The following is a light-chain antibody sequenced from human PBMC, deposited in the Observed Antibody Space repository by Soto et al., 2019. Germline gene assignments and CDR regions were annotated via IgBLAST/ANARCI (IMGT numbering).Light chain of an antibody. CDR2: WAS. V-gene: IGKV4-1*01. Sequence: DIVMTQSPDSLAVALGERATINCKSSQSVLYSANNKNYSGWYQQKPGQPPKLLIYWASTRESGVPDRFSGSGSGTDFTLTISSLQAEDVAVYYCQQYSSMPLTFGGGTKVEIK. CDR3: QQYSSMPLT. J-gene: IGKJ4*01. CDR1: QSVLYSANNKNY.